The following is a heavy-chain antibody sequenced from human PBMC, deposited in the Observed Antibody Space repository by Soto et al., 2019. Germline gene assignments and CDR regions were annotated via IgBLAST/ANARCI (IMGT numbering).Heavy chain of an antibody. D-gene: IGHD2-21*01. Sequence: PGGSLRLSCAASGFTFSSYSMNWVRQAPGKGLEWVSSISSSSSYIYYADSVKGRFTISRDNAKNSLYLQMNSLRAEDTAVYYCAIDPSSFPWFDPWGQGTLVTVSS. CDR2: ISSSSSYI. CDR1: GFTFSSYS. V-gene: IGHV3-21*01. CDR3: AIDPSSFPWFDP. J-gene: IGHJ5*02.